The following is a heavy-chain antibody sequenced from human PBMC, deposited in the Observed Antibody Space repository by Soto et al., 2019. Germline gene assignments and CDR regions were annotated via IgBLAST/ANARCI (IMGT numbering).Heavy chain of an antibody. D-gene: IGHD3-9*01. CDR3: ARDRILTVFYHYYGRDV. V-gene: IGHV3-53*01. J-gene: IGHJ6*04. CDR2: IYSGGST. Sequence: EVQLVESGGGLIQPGGSLRLSCAASGFTVSSNYMSWVRQAPGKGLEWVSVIYSGGSTYYADSVKGRFTISRDNSKNTLYLQMTGLRAGDTAVYYCARDRILTVFYHYYGRDVWAKGTTVPVPS. CDR1: GFTVSSNY.